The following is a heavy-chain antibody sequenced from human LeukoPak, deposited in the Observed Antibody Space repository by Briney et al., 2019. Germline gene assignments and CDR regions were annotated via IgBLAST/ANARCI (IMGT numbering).Heavy chain of an antibody. J-gene: IGHJ4*02. Sequence: GSLLEFSCNCGDTLFARSWHSWVRQTRERGVEWVGFDAPNGASTNYSPSFQGHVTISADKSISTAYLQWSSLKASDTAMYYCARGAYCSGGSCYADTFDYWGQGTLVTVSS. D-gene: IGHD2-15*01. V-gene: IGHV5-10-1*01. CDR3: ARGAYCSGGSCYADTFDY. CDR2: DAPNGAST. CDR1: DTLFARSW.